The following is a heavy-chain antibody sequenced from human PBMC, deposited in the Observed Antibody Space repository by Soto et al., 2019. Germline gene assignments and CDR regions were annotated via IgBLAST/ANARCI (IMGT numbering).Heavy chain of an antibody. V-gene: IGHV3-66*01. J-gene: IGHJ6*03. D-gene: IGHD6-6*01. CDR1: GFTVSSNY. CDR2: IYSGGST. CDR3: ARDITPSSSSSHYYYDYYMDV. Sequence: EVQLVESGGGLVQPGGSLRLSCAASGFTVSSNYMSWVRQAPGKGLEWVSVIYSGGSTYYADSVKGRFTISRDNSKNTLYLQMNSLRAEDTAVYYCARDITPSSSSSHYYYDYYMDVWGKGTTVTVSS.